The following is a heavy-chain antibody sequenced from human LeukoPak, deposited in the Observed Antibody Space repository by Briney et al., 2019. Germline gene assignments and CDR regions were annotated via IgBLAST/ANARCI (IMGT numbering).Heavy chain of an antibody. CDR1: GGSISSSNNY. J-gene: IGHJ3*02. Sequence: SETLSLTCTVSGGSISSSNNYWNRIRQPAGKGLEWIGRIFASGSTKYNPSLKSRVIMSVETSKKQFSLKLSSVTAADTAVYYCAREGSAFDIWGQGTMVTVSS. CDR2: IFASGST. V-gene: IGHV4-61*02. CDR3: AREGSAFDI.